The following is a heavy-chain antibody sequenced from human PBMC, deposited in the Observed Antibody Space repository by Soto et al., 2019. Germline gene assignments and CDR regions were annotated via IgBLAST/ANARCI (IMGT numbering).Heavy chain of an antibody. J-gene: IGHJ3*01. CDR1: GYTFTSYG. Sequence: ASVKVSCKASGYTFTSYGISWVRQAPGQGLEWMGWISAYNGNTNYAQKLQGRVTMTTDTSTSTAYMELRSLRSDDTAVYYCARVPRYYYDRSGYFLWGQGTMVTVS. CDR2: ISAYNGNT. V-gene: IGHV1-18*01. D-gene: IGHD3-22*01. CDR3: ARVPRYYYDRSGYFL.